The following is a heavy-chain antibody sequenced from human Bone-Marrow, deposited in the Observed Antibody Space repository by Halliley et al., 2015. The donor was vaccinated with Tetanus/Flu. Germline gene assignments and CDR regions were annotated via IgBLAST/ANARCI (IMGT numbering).Heavy chain of an antibody. CDR2: IYYSGST. V-gene: IGHV4-59*09. J-gene: IGHJ6*02. Sequence: LEWIGYIYYSGSTNYNPSLKSRVTISVDTSKNQFSLKLSSVTAADTAVYYCARGVRYYYNGMDVWGQGTTVSVSS. CDR3: ARGVRYYYNGMDV. D-gene: IGHD1-1*01.